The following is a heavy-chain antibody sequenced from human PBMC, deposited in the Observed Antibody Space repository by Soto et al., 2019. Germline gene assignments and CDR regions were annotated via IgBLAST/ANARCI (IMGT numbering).Heavy chain of an antibody. D-gene: IGHD2-15*01. CDR1: GFTFSSYS. CDR2: ISSSSSTI. CDR3: ARDPNLGYCSGGSCYPAIDY. V-gene: IGHV3-48*02. J-gene: IGHJ4*02. Sequence: GGSLRLSCAASGFTFSSYSMNWVRQAPGKGLEWVSYISSSSSTIYYADSVKGRFTISRDNAKNSLYLQMNSLRDEDTAVYYCARDPNLGYCSGGSCYPAIDYWGQGT.